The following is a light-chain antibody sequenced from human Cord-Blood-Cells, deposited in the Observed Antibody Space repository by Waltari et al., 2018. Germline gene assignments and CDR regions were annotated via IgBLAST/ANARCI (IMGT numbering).Light chain of an antibody. V-gene: IGKV3-20*01. CDR3: QQYGSSPPWT. CDR2: GAS. Sequence: EIVLTQSPGTLSLSTGERATLSCRASQSVSSSYLAWYQQKPCQAPRLLIYGASSRATGIPDRFSGSGSGTDFTLTISRLEPEDFAVYYCQQYGSSPPWTFGQGTKVEIK. CDR1: QSVSSSY. J-gene: IGKJ1*01.